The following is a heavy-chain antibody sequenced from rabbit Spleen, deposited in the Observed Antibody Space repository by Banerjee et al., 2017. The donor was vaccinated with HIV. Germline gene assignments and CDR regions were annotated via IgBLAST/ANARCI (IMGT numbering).Heavy chain of an antibody. D-gene: IGHD1-1*01. J-gene: IGHJ6*01. V-gene: IGHV1S45*01. CDR1: GFTLSRYY. Sequence: QEQLEESAGGLVQPGGSLKLSCKASGFTLSRYYMCWVRQAPGKGLEWISCIAGSSSGFTYSATWAKGRFTCSKTSSTTVTLQMTSLTVADTATYFCARDTSSSFSSYGMDLWGQGTLVTVS. CDR3: ARDTSSSFSSYGMDL. CDR2: IAGSSSGFT.